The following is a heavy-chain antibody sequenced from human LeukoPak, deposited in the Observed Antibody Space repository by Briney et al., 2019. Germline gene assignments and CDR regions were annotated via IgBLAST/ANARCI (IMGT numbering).Heavy chain of an antibody. Sequence: GGSLRLSCAASGFTFSSYGMHWVRQAPGKGLEWVAVISYDGSNKYYADSVKGRFTISRDNSKNTLYLQMNSLRAEDTAVYYCAKIGGGSCIDYWGQGTLVTVSS. D-gene: IGHD2-15*01. J-gene: IGHJ4*02. CDR3: AKIGGGSCIDY. CDR2: ISYDGSNK. V-gene: IGHV3-30*18. CDR1: GFTFSSYG.